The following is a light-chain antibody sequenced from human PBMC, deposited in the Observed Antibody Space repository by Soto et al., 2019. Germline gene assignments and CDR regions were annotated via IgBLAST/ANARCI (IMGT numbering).Light chain of an antibody. CDR1: QGISSY. Sequence: IQLTQSPSSLSASVGDRVTITCRASQGISSYLAWYQQKPGKAPKLLIYAASTLQSGVPSRFSGSGSATDFTLTISSLQPEVFATYYCQQLNSYPLVTFGPGTKVDIK. J-gene: IGKJ3*01. CDR2: AAS. V-gene: IGKV1-9*01. CDR3: QQLNSYPLVT.